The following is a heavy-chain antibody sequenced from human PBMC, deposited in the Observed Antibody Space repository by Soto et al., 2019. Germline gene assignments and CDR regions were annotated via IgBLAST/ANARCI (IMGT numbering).Heavy chain of an antibody. J-gene: IGHJ4*02. CDR2: IYYSGST. D-gene: IGHD3-9*01. Sequence: PSETLSLTCTVSGGSISSGGYYWSWIRQPPGKGLEWIGYIYYSGSTYYNPSLKSRVTISVDTSKNQFSLKLSSVTAADTAVYYCARDTRRSYDILTGYEYYFDYWGQGTLVTVSS. CDR1: GGSISSGGYY. CDR3: ARDTRRSYDILTGYEYYFDY. V-gene: IGHV4-30-4*01.